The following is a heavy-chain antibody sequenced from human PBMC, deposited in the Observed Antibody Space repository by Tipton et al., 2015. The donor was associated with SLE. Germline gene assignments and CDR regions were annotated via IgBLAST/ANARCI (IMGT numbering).Heavy chain of an antibody. CDR2: IYYSGST. J-gene: IGHJ3*02. CDR3: AGPNRGYSYGLDI. V-gene: IGHV4-39*07. Sequence: TLSLTCTVSGGSISSSSYYWGWIRQPSGKGLEWIGSIYYSGSTYYNPSLKSRVTISVDTSKNQFSLKLSSVTAADTAVYYCAGPNRGYSYGLDIWGQGTMVTVSS. D-gene: IGHD5-18*01. CDR1: GGSISSSSYY.